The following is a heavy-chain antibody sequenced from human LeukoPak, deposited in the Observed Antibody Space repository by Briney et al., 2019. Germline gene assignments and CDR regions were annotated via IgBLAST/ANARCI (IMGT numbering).Heavy chain of an antibody. D-gene: IGHD3-3*01. CDR3: ARRNNYDFWSGSEDY. Sequence: PSGTLSLTCAVSGGSISSSNWWSWVRQPPGKGLEWIGEIYHSGSTNYNPSLKSRVTISVDTSKNQFSLKLSSVTAADTAVYYCARRNNYDFWSGSEDYWGQGTLVTVSS. J-gene: IGHJ4*02. V-gene: IGHV4-4*02. CDR2: IYHSGST. CDR1: GGSISSSNW.